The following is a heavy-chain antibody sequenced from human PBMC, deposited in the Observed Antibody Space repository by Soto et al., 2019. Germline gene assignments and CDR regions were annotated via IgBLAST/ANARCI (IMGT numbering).Heavy chain of an antibody. J-gene: IGHJ6*03. CDR3: AKAGGRIRYYYMDV. CDR2: ISGSGGST. V-gene: IGHV3-23*01. D-gene: IGHD3-10*01. CDR1: GFTFSSYA. Sequence: GGSLRLSCAASGFTFSSYAMSWVRQAPGKGLEWVSAISGSGGSTYYADSVKGRFTISRDNSKNTLYLQMNSLRAEDTAVYYCAKAGGRIRYYYMDVWGKGTTVTVS.